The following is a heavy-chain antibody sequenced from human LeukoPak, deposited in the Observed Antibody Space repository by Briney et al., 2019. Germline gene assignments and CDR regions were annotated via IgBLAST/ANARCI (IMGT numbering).Heavy chain of an antibody. V-gene: IGHV3-23*01. CDR2: ISGSGGST. D-gene: IGHD6-6*01. J-gene: IGHJ4*02. Sequence: PGGSLRLSCAASGFTFSNYAMSWVRQAPGKGLEWVSFISGSGGSTYYADSVKGRFTISRDNSKNTLYLQMNSLRAEDTAVYYCAKGAPDSSSGPPAAPEDDYWGQGTLVTVSS. CDR3: AKGAPDSSSGPPAAPEDDY. CDR1: GFTFSNYA.